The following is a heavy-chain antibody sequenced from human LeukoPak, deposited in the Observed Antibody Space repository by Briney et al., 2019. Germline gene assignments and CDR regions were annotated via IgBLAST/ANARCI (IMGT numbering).Heavy chain of an antibody. Sequence: ASVKLSRKSSGFTFTSSAMQWVRQARGQRLEWKGWIVVGSGNTNYAQKFQERVTITRDMSTSTAYMELSSLRSEDTAVYYCAAGTVTTAEYFQHWGQGTLVTVSS. CDR1: GFTFTSSA. CDR2: IVVGSGNT. J-gene: IGHJ1*01. V-gene: IGHV1-58*02. D-gene: IGHD4-17*01. CDR3: AAGTVTTAEYFQH.